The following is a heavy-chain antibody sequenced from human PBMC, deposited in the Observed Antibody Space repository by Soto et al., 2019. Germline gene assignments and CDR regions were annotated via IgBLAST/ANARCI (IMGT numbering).Heavy chain of an antibody. CDR2: INSDGSGT. CDR3: ARGGTSYYYDSSGHRAKLDY. CDR1: GFTFSSYW. Sequence: PGGSLRLSCAASGFTFSSYWMHWVRQGPGKGPVWVSRINSDGSGTSYADSLKGRFTISRDNAKNTLYLQMDSLRVEDTAVYYCARGGTSYYYDSSGHRAKLDYWGQGALVTVSS. V-gene: IGHV3-74*01. D-gene: IGHD3-22*01. J-gene: IGHJ4*02.